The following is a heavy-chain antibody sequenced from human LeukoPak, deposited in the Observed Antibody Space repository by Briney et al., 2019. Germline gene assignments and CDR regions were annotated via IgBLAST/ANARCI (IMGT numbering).Heavy chain of an antibody. CDR1: GDSVSSNSAA. Sequence: SQTLSLTCAISGDSVSSNSAAWNWIRQSPSRGLEWLGRTYYRSKWYNDYAVSVKSRITINPDTSKNQLSLQLNSVTPEDTAVYYCAREESDFWSGYYTGALDYWGQGTLVTVSS. D-gene: IGHD3-3*01. V-gene: IGHV6-1*01. J-gene: IGHJ4*02. CDR2: TYYRSKWYN. CDR3: AREESDFWSGYYTGALDY.